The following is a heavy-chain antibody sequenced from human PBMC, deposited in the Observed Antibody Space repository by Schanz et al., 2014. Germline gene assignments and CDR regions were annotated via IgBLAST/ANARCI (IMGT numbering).Heavy chain of an antibody. Sequence: EVQLVESGGGLIQPGGSLRLSCAASGFTLSNYAMSWVRQAPGKGLEWVSSFNDGGVNKYYADSVKGRFTISSDNSKSTLYLQMSSLRAEDTAVYYCAKDAENTAMITDYFDYWGQGTLVTVSS. J-gene: IGHJ4*02. D-gene: IGHD5-18*01. V-gene: IGHV3-23*04. CDR1: GFTLSNYA. CDR3: AKDAENTAMITDYFDY. CDR2: FNDGGVNK.